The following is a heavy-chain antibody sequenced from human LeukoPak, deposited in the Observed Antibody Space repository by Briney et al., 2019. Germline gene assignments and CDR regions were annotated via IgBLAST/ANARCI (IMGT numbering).Heavy chain of an antibody. Sequence: ASVKVSCKASGYTFTSYGISWVRQAPGQGLEWMGWISAYNGNTNYAQKLQGRVTMTTDTSTSTAYMELRSLRSDDTAVYYCARDLPHHYDFWSGYYRKVDYMDVWGKGTTVTVSS. V-gene: IGHV1-18*01. CDR3: ARDLPHHYDFWSGYYRKVDYMDV. J-gene: IGHJ6*03. D-gene: IGHD3-3*01. CDR2: ISAYNGNT. CDR1: GYTFTSYG.